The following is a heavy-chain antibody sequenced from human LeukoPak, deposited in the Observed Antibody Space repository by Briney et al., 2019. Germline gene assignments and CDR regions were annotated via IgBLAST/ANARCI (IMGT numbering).Heavy chain of an antibody. CDR3: ARLSSSWYLYFDY. Sequence: PSQALSLTCAVSGGSISSGGYSWSWIRQPPGKGLEWIGYIYHSGSTSYNPSLTSRLTISVDRSKNQFSLKLSSVTAADTAVYYCARLSSSWYLYFDYWGQGTLVTVSS. CDR2: IYHSGST. D-gene: IGHD6-13*01. V-gene: IGHV4-30-2*01. J-gene: IGHJ4*02. CDR1: GGSISSGGYS.